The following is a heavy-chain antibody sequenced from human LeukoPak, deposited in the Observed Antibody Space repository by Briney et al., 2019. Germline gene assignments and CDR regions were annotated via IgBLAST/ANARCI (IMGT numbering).Heavy chain of an antibody. J-gene: IGHJ3*02. CDR3: ARASDYADAFDI. CDR1: EYTFTSYA. CDR2: INAGNGNT. D-gene: IGHD4-17*01. V-gene: IGHV1-3*01. Sequence: ASVKVSCKASEYTFTSYAMHWVRQAPGQRLEWMGWINAGNGNTKYSQKFQGRVTITRDTSASTAYMELSSLRSEDTAVYYCARASDYADAFDIWGQGTMVTVSS.